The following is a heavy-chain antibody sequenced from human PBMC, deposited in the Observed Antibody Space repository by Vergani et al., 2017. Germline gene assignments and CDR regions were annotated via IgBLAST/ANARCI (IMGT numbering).Heavy chain of an antibody. CDR2: IYYSGST. CDR1: GASIRSSNYY. V-gene: IGHV4-39*01. J-gene: IGHJ5*02. Sequence: QLQLQESGPGLVKPSATLSLTCSVSGASIRSSNYYWGWIRQPPGKGLEWIARIYYSGSTYYNPSLKSRVTISVDTSKNQFSLKLSSVTAADTAVYFCARHSTVEWLVKLGWIDPGGQGILVTVSS. D-gene: IGHD6-19*01. CDR3: ARHSTVEWLVKLGWIDP.